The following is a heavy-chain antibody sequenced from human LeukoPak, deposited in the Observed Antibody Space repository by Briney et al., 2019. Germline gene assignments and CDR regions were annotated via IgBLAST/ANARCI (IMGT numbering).Heavy chain of an antibody. Sequence: SVKVSCKASGGTFSSYAISWVRQAPGQGLEWMGGIIPIFGTANYAQKFQGRVTITADKSTSTAYMELSSLRSEDTAVYYCAREVGYYSVSSGYYQSPFIDYWGQGTLVTVSS. J-gene: IGHJ4*02. D-gene: IGHD3-22*01. CDR1: GGTFSSYA. CDR3: AREVGYYSVSSGYYQSPFIDY. V-gene: IGHV1-69*06. CDR2: IIPIFGTA.